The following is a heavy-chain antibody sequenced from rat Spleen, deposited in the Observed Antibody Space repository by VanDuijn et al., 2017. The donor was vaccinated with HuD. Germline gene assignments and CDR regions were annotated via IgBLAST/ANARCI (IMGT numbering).Heavy chain of an antibody. CDR1: GYSITSSYK. CDR2: INSAGST. D-gene: IGHD1-6*01. V-gene: IGHV3-3*01. CDR3: TTYSDYATSPFAY. J-gene: IGHJ3*01. Sequence: VQLQESGPGLVKPSQSLSLTCSVTGYSITSSYKWSWIRKFPGNKLEWMGYINSAGSTDYNPSLKSRISITRDTSKNQFFLQLNSMTTEDTATYYCTTYSDYATSPFAYWGRGALVTVSS.